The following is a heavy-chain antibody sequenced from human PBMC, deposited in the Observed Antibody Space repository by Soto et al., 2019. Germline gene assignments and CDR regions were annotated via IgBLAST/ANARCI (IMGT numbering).Heavy chain of an antibody. D-gene: IGHD6-19*01. Sequence: SETLSLTCTVSGGSISSYYWSWIRQPPGKGLEWIGYIYYSGSTNYNPSLKSGVTISVDTSKNQFSLKLSSVTAADTAVYYCARRYSSGIDYWGQGTLVTVSS. J-gene: IGHJ4*02. V-gene: IGHV4-59*08. CDR3: ARRYSSGIDY. CDR1: GGSISSYY. CDR2: IYYSGST.